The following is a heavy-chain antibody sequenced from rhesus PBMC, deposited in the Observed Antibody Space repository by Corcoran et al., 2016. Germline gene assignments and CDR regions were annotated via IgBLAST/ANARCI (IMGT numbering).Heavy chain of an antibody. J-gene: IGHJ3*01. CDR2: IYGSSWRT. V-gene: IGHV4-147*01. CDR3: ARDCTGSGCYGSFDF. Sequence: QVQLQESGPGLVKPSETLSLTCAVSGYSISSNYWSWLRQPTGKGLEWIGYIYGSSWRTYYNPSLKTLVTISTAPAKNQFSLKLSSVTSADTAVYYCARDCTGSGCYGSFDFWGQGLRVTVSS. D-gene: IGHD2-21*01. CDR1: GYSISSNY.